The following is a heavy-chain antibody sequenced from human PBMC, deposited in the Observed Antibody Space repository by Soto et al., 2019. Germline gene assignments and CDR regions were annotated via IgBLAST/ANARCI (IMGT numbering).Heavy chain of an antibody. CDR1: GLTLSNVW. V-gene: IGHV3-15*07. CDR3: SFGANQYFDY. J-gene: IGHJ4*02. CDR2: IKSKSAGGTT. D-gene: IGHD2-15*01. Sequence: EVQLVESGGGLVKPGGSLRLSCVVSGLTLSNVWMNWVRQAPGKGLEWVGRIKSKSAGGTTDYAAPVKGRFIISRDDSENTLFLHTNSLRTEDTAVYYCSFGANQYFDYWGQGALVTVSS.